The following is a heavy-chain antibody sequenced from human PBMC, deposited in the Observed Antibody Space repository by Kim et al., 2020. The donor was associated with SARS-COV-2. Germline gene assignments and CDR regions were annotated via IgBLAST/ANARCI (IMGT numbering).Heavy chain of an antibody. CDR2: ISYDGSNK. CDR3: AKEEGSGYSSGGTYYYYGMDV. D-gene: IGHD6-19*01. J-gene: IGHJ6*02. V-gene: IGHV3-30*18. CDR1: GFTFSSYG. Sequence: GGSLRLSCAASGFTFSSYGMYWVRQAPGKGLEWVAVISYDGSNKYYTDSVKGRFTISRDNSKNTLYLQMNSLRAEDTAVYYCAKEEGSGYSSGGTYYYYGMDVWGQGNTVSVSS.